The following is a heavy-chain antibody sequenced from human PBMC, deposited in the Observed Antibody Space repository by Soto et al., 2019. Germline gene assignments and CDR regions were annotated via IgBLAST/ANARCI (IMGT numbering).Heavy chain of an antibody. V-gene: IGHV3-23*01. D-gene: IGHD2-2*01. CDR3: ARYIPGVRYYGMDV. CDR2: IGESGTPT. Sequence: EVQLLESGGGLVQPGGSLRLSCAASGFTFSSYAMKWVRQAPGKGLEWVSLIGESGTPTYYADSVKGRFTISRDNSGNTLFLEMYSLRAEHTAVYYCARYIPGVRYYGMDVWGHGTTVTVSS. CDR1: GFTFSSYA. J-gene: IGHJ6*02.